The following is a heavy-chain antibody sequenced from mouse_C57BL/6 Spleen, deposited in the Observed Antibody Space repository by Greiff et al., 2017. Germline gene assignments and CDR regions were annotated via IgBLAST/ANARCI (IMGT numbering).Heavy chain of an antibody. J-gene: IGHJ2*01. V-gene: IGHV1-54*01. CDR1: GYAFTNYL. D-gene: IGHD2-1*01. CDR3: AREIYYGYYFDY. CDR2: INTGSGGT. Sequence: VKLMESGAELVRPGTSVKVSCKASGYAFTNYLIEWVKQRPGQGLEWIGVINTGSGGTNYNEKFKGKATLTADKSSSTAYMQLSSLTSEDSAVYFCAREIYYGYYFDYWGQGTTLTVSS.